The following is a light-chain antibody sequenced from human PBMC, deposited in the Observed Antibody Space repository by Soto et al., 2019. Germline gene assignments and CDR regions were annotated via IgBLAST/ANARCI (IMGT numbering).Light chain of an antibody. CDR2: LGS. CDR3: MQALQTPYT. V-gene: IGKV2-28*01. J-gene: IGKJ2*01. CDR1: QSLLHSNGYNY. Sequence: DIVMTQSPLSLPVTPGEPASISCRSSQSLLHSNGYNYLDWYLQKPEQSPQLLIYLGSNRASGVADRFSGSGSGTDFTLKISRVEAEDVGVYYCMQALQTPYTFGQGTKLEI.